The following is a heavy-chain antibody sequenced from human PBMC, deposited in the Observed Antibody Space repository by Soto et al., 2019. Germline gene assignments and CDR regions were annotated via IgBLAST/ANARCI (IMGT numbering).Heavy chain of an antibody. D-gene: IGHD6-19*01. CDR3: ARDIGAGCSSGWYGHFAY. V-gene: IGHV3-43*01. CDR2: ISWDGGST. Sequence: EVQLVESGGVVVQPGGSLRLSCAASGFTFDDYTMHWVRQAPGKGLEWVSLISWDGGSTYYADSVKGRFTISRDNSKNSLYLQMNSLRTEDTALYYCARDIGAGCSSGWYGHFAYWGQGTLVTVSS. J-gene: IGHJ4*02. CDR1: GFTFDDYT.